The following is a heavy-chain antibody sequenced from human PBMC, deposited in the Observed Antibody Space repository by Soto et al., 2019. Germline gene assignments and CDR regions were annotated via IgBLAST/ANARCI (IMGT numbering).Heavy chain of an antibody. CDR2: INPSGGST. V-gene: IGHV1-46*01. CDR1: GYTFTSYY. J-gene: IGHJ3*02. Sequence: ASVKVSCKASGYTFTSYYMHWVRQAPGQGLEWMGIINPSGGSTSYAQKFQGRVTMTRDTSTSTVYMELSSLRSEDTAVYYCARAYYDILTGVPSDAFDIWGQGTMVTVSS. D-gene: IGHD3-9*01. CDR3: ARAYYDILTGVPSDAFDI.